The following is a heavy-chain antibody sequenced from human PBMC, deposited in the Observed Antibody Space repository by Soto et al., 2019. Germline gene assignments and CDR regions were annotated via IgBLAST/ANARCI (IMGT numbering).Heavy chain of an antibody. CDR1: GYTFSDYY. D-gene: IGHD2-21*02. Sequence: QVQLVQSRAEVKKPGASVKVSCKASGYTFSDYYVHWVRQAPGQGLEWMGWINPYSGATNYAQKFQDWVTMTGDASVSTAYLELTTLVSDDTAVYYCARARANVTPNWFDPWGQGTLVIVSS. V-gene: IGHV1-2*04. CDR3: ARARANVTPNWFDP. CDR2: INPYSGAT. J-gene: IGHJ5*02.